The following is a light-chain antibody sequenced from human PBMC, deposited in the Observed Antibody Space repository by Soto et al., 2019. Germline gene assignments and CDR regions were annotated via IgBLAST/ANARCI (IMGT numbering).Light chain of an antibody. CDR3: QHYVTSLTT. CDR2: GSS. CDR1: QRVTSNY. Sequence: EIVLTQSPGTLSLSPGERATLSCGASQRVTSNYLAWYQQKPGQAPRLLIYGSSTRATGIPDRFTGSGSGTDFTLTINRLEPEDFAIYYCQHYVTSLTTFGQGTRVEIK. J-gene: IGKJ1*01. V-gene: IGKV3-20*01.